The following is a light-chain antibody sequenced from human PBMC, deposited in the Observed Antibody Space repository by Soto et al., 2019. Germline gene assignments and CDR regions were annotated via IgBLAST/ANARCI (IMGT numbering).Light chain of an antibody. CDR2: EVS. Sequence: QSALTQPASVSGSPGQSVTSSCTGTSSDIGRYNFVSWYQHPPGKAPKLIIYEVSNRPSGVSNRFSGSKSGSTASLTISGLQAEDEADYYCSSYRGTNTLVFGTGTKLTVL. V-gene: IGLV2-14*01. J-gene: IGLJ1*01. CDR3: SSYRGTNTLV. CDR1: SSDIGRYNF.